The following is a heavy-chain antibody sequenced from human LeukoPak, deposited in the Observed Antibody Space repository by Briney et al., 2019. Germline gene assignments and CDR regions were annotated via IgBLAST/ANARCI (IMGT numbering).Heavy chain of an antibody. CDR3: ARVEAAAAPDFDY. CDR1: GGTFSSYA. D-gene: IGHD6-13*01. V-gene: IGHV1-69*04. Sequence: GASVKVSCKASGGTFSSYAISWVRQAPGQGLEWMGRIIPILGIANYAQKFQGRVTITADKSTSTAYMELSSLRSEDTAVYYCARVEAAAAPDFDYWGQGTLVTVSS. J-gene: IGHJ4*02. CDR2: IIPILGIA.